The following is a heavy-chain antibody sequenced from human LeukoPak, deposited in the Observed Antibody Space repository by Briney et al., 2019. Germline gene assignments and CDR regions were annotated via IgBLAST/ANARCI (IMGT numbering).Heavy chain of an antibody. CDR3: ASGPSWFDAFDI. V-gene: IGHV3-21*01. Sequence: GGSLRLSCAASGFTFSSYSMNWVRQAPGKGLEWVSSISSSSSYIYYADSVKGRFTISRDNAKNSLYLQMNSLRAEDTAVYYCASGPSWFDAFDIWGQGTMVTVSS. J-gene: IGHJ3*02. CDR1: GFTFSSYS. CDR2: ISSSSSYI. D-gene: IGHD6-13*01.